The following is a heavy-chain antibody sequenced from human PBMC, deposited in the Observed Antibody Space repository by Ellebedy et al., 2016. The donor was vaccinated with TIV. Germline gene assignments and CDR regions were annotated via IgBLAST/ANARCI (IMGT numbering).Heavy chain of an antibody. CDR1: GFIFNNYW. CDR3: ALPPDYYGSGSFDY. D-gene: IGHD3-10*01. Sequence: PGGSLRLSCAASGFIFNNYWMSWVRQAPGKGPEWVASINQDGSEEYYVDSVRGRCTISRDNAKISASLQMNRLRVDDAAVYFCALPPDYYGSGSFDYWGQGMLVTVSS. J-gene: IGHJ4*02. CDR2: INQDGSEE. V-gene: IGHV3-7*03.